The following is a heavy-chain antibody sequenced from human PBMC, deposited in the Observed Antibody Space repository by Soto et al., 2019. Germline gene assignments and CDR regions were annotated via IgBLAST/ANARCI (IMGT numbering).Heavy chain of an antibody. D-gene: IGHD5-12*01. J-gene: IGHJ5*02. CDR3: ATGGA. Sequence: GSLRLSCVGSWFRFSDYSMNWFRQAPGKGLEWVASVTKSGDYTHHADSVKGRFTISRDNAKNSLYLQMNSLTVEDTGIYYCATGGAWGQGALVSLSS. CDR2: VTKSGDYT. V-gene: IGHV3-21*01. CDR1: WFRFSDYS.